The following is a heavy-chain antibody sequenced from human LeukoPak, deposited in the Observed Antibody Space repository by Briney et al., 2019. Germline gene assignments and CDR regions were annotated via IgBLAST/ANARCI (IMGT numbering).Heavy chain of an antibody. Sequence: SETLSHTCTVSGGSISSGDYYWSWIRQPPGKGLEWIAYMYYSGSTYYNPSLKSRVTMSADTSKNQLSLKLSSVTAADTAVYYRARPYYYDSRFDPWGQGTLVTVSS. CDR2: MYYSGST. D-gene: IGHD3-22*01. CDR3: ARPYYYDSRFDP. CDR1: GGSISSGDYY. V-gene: IGHV4-30-4*01. J-gene: IGHJ5*02.